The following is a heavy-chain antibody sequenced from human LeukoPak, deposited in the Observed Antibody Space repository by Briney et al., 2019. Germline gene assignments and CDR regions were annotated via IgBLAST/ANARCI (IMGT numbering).Heavy chain of an antibody. CDR2: FDPEDGET. V-gene: IGHV1-24*01. Sequence: ASVKVSCKVSGYTLTELSMHWVRQAPGKGLEWMGGFDPEDGETIYAQKCQGRVTMTEDTSTDTAYMELISLRSEDTAVYFCATALKLALDYWGQGTLVTVSS. CDR1: GYTLTELS. CDR3: ATALKLALDY. J-gene: IGHJ4*02.